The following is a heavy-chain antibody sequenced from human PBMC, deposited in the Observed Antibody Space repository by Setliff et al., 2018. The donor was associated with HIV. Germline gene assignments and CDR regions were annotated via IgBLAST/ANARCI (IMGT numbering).Heavy chain of an antibody. Sequence: PSETLSLTCTVSGGSISGYHWNWLRQTPGQGLEWIGYIYTSRGINYNHSLKIRVIISMDMSKKISLMSISVTAAAAAVYYCCGCASVSSCCEYCFDSWGQGMLVTVSS. CDR2: IYTSRGI. CDR3: CGCASVSSCCEYCFDS. J-gene: IGHJ4*02. V-gene: IGHV4-4*08. D-gene: IGHD2-15*01. CDR1: GGSISGYH.